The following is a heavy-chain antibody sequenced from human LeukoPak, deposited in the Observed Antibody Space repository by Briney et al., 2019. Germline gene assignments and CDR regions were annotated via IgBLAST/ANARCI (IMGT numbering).Heavy chain of an antibody. CDR2: ISVSGNT. Sequence: GGSLRLSCAASGFTFSSYSMSWVRQAPGKGLEWVSAISVSGNTYHADSVKGRFTISRDSSKNTLYLQMNRLRAEDAAVYYCAKAPVTTCSGAYCYPFDYWGQGTLVTVSS. V-gene: IGHV3-23*01. D-gene: IGHD2-21*01. CDR3: AKAPVTTCSGAYCYPFDY. J-gene: IGHJ4*02. CDR1: GFTFSSYS.